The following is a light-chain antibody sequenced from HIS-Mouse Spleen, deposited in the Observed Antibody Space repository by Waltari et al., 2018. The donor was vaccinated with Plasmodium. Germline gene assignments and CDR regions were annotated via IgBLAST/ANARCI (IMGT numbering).Light chain of an antibody. J-gene: IGLJ2*01. V-gene: IGLV3-1*01. CDR1: ALPKKY. CDR2: QDS. CDR3: QAWDSSTVV. Sequence: SYELTQPPSVSVSPGQTARITCSGDALPKKYAYWYQQKPGQSPVLVIYQDSKRPSGIPERFSGSNSRNTATLTISGTQAMDEADYYCQAWDSSTVVFGGGTKLTVL.